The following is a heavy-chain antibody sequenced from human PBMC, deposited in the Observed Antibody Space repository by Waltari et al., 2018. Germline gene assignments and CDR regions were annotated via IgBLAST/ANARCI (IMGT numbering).Heavy chain of an antibody. D-gene: IGHD3-16*02. CDR2: FDPEDGET. J-gene: IGHJ4*02. CDR3: ATHGYIWGSYRSPYYFDY. Sequence: QVQLVQSGAEVQKPGASVQVSCKVSGYPLTELSMPWVRHAPGKGLEWMGGFDPEDGETIYAQKFQGRVTMTEDTSTDTAYMELSSLRSEDTAVYYCATHGYIWGSYRSPYYFDYWGQGTLVTVSS. V-gene: IGHV1-24*01. CDR1: GYPLTELS.